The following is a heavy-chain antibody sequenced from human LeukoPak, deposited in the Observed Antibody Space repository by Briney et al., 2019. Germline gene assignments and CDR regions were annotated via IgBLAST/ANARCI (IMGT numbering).Heavy chain of an antibody. CDR3: ASSGSGYDWRY. V-gene: IGHV4-31*03. CDR1: GGSINSGGYY. D-gene: IGHD5-12*01. J-gene: IGHJ4*02. CDR2: IYYSGST. Sequence: SETLSLTCTVSGGSINSGGYYWRWIRQHPGKGLEWIGYIYYSGSTYYNPSLKSRVTISVDTSKNQFSLKLSSVAAADTAVYYCASSGSGYDWRYWGQGTLVTVSS.